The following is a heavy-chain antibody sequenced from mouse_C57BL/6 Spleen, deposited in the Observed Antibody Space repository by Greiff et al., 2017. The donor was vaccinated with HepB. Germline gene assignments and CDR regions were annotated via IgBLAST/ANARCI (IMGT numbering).Heavy chain of an antibody. J-gene: IGHJ2*01. CDR3: TFRLDY. CDR1: GYTFTDYE. V-gene: IGHV1-15*01. CDR2: IDPETGGT. Sequence: QVQLQQPGAELVRPGASVTLSCKASGYTFTDYEMHWVKQTPVHGLEWIGAIDPETGGTAYNQKFKGKAILTADKSSSTAYMELRSLTSEDSAVYYCTFRLDYWGQGTTLTVSS.